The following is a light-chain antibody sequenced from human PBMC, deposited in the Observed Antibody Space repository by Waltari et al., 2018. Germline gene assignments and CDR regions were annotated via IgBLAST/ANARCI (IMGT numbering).Light chain of an antibody. J-gene: IGKJ3*01. CDR3: QQYNNWPPLFT. CDR2: GAS. Sequence: EIVMTQSPATLSASPGERATLSCRASQSVSNNLAWYQQKPGQAPRLLIYGASTRATGIPARFSGSGSGTEFTLTISSLQSEDFAVYYCQQYNNWPPLFTFGPGTKVEIK. V-gene: IGKV3-15*01. CDR1: QSVSNN.